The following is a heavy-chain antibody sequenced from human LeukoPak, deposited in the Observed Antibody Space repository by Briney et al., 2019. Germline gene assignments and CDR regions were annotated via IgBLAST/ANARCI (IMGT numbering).Heavy chain of an antibody. V-gene: IGHV4-31*03. D-gene: IGHD6-13*01. Sequence: SETLSLTCPVSGGSISSGGYYWSWLRQHPGKGLEWIGYIYYSGSTYYHPSLKSRVTISVDTSKNQFSLKLSSVTAADTAVYYCASIASAGPVDYWGQGTLVTVSS. CDR3: ASIASAGPVDY. CDR2: IYYSGST. CDR1: GGSISSGGYY. J-gene: IGHJ4*02.